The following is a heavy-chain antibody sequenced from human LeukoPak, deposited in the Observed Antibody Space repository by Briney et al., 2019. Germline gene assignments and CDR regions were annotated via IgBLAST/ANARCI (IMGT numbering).Heavy chain of an antibody. CDR2: INHNGNVN. Sequence: PGGSLRLSCAVSGFTFSSYWMNWARQAPGKGLEWVASINHNGNVNYYVDSVKGRFTISRDNAKNSLYLQMSNLRAEDTAVYFCARGGGLDVWSQGATVTVSS. V-gene: IGHV3-7*03. CDR3: ARGGGLDV. D-gene: IGHD3-16*01. J-gene: IGHJ6*02. CDR1: GFTFSSYW.